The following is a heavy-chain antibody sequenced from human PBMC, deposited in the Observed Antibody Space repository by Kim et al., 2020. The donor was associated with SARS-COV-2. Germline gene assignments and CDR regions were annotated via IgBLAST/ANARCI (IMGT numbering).Heavy chain of an antibody. Sequence: PVKGRFTISRDDSKNTLYLQMNSRKTEDTAVYYCTTVSGWYVGHARDFDYWGQGTLVTVSS. CDR3: TTVSGWYVGHARDFDY. D-gene: IGHD6-19*01. J-gene: IGHJ4*02. V-gene: IGHV3-15*01.